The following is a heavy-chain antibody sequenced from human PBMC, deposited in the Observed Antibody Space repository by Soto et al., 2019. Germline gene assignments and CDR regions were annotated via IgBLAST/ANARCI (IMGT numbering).Heavy chain of an antibody. CDR2: ISAYNGNT. V-gene: IGHV1-18*01. CDR1: GYTFTSYG. Sequence: ASVKVSCKASGYTFTSYGISWVRQAPGQGLEWMGWISAYNGNTNYAQKFQGRVTMTRNTSISTAYMELSSLRSEDTAVYYCASPARNYDFWSGYSFDIWGQGTMVTVSS. CDR3: ASPARNYDFWSGYSFDI. J-gene: IGHJ3*02. D-gene: IGHD3-3*01.